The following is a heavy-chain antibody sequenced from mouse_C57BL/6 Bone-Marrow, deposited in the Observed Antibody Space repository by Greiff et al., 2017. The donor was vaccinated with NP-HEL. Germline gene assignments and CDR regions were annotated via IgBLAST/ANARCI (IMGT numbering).Heavy chain of an antibody. Sequence: QVQLQQSGAELARPGASVKLSCKASGYTFTSYGISWVKQRTGQGLEWIGEIYPRSGNTYYNEKFKGKATLTADKSSSTAYMELRSLTSEDSAVYFCARRDSNYPFAYWGQGTLVTVSA. CDR1: GYTFTSYG. J-gene: IGHJ3*01. CDR2: IYPRSGNT. V-gene: IGHV1-81*01. D-gene: IGHD2-5*01. CDR3: ARRDSNYPFAY.